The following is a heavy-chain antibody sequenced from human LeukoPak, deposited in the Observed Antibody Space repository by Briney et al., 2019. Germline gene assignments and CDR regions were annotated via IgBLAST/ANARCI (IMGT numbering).Heavy chain of an antibody. Sequence: PSETLSLTCAVSGGSISSGGYSWSWIRQPPGKGLEWIGYIYHSGSTYYNPSLKSRVTISVDRSKNQFSLKLSPVTAADTAVYYCARGTYYYDSSGYYFDYWGQGTLVTVSS. J-gene: IGHJ4*02. CDR1: GGSISSGGYS. CDR2: IYHSGST. D-gene: IGHD3-22*01. V-gene: IGHV4-30-2*01. CDR3: ARGTYYYDSSGYYFDY.